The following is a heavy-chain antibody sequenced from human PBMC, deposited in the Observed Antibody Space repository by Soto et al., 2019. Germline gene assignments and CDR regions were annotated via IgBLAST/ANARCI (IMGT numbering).Heavy chain of an antibody. Sequence: QVHLVQSGAEVKKPGASVKVSCKGSGYAFTTYGITWVRQAPGQGLEGMGWISAHNGNTNYAQKRQGRVTVTRDTSTSTAYMELRSLSSDDTAVYYCARGRYGDYWGQGALVTVSS. D-gene: IGHD1-1*01. CDR2: ISAHNGNT. J-gene: IGHJ4*02. V-gene: IGHV1-18*01. CDR3: ARGRYGDY. CDR1: GYAFTTYG.